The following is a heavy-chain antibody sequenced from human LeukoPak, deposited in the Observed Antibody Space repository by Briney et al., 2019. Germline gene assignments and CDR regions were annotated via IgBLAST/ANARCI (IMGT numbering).Heavy chain of an antibody. CDR2: ISYDGSNK. D-gene: IGHD3-22*01. CDR3: ARFGAYYYDSSGYYGDY. J-gene: IGHJ4*02. V-gene: IGHV3-30*04. Sequence: GRSLRLSCAASGFTFSSYAMHWVRQAPGKGLEWVAVISYDGSNKYYADSVKGRFTISRDNSKNTLYLQMNSLRAEDTAMYYCARFGAYYYDSSGYYGDYWGQGTLVTVSS. CDR1: GFTFSSYA.